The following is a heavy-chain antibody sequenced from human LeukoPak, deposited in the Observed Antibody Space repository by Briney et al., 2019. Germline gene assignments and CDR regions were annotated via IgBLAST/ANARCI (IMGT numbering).Heavy chain of an antibody. V-gene: IGHV3-33*08. D-gene: IGHD5-18*01. Sequence: GGSLRLSCAASGFTFSSYAMHWVRQAPGKGLEWVAVIWYDGSNKYYADSVKGRFTISRDNSKNALYPQMNSLRAEDTAVYYCARDVDTAMVDYWGQGTLVTVSS. CDR1: GFTFSSYA. J-gene: IGHJ4*02. CDR2: IWYDGSNK. CDR3: ARDVDTAMVDY.